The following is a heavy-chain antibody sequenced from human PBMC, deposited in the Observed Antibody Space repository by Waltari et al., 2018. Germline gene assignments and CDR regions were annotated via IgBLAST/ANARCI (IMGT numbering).Heavy chain of an antibody. Sequence: QVQLVQSGAEVKKPGSSVKVSCKASGGTFSSYAISWVRKAPGQGIEWMGGIFPIFGTANYAQKFQGRVTITADKSTSTAYMELSSLRSEDTAVYYCARADYYYDSSGYYYYYYFDYWGQGTLVTVSS. J-gene: IGHJ4*02. CDR1: GGTFSSYA. CDR2: IFPIFGTA. V-gene: IGHV1-69*14. CDR3: ARADYYYDSSGYYYYYYFDY. D-gene: IGHD3-22*01.